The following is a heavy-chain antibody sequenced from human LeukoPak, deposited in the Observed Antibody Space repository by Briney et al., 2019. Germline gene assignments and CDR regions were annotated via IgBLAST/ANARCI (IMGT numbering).Heavy chain of an antibody. J-gene: IGHJ3*02. CDR1: GYTFTSYG. D-gene: IGHD3-22*01. CDR2: ISAYNSNT. Sequence: ASVKVSCRASGYTFTSYGISWVRQAPGQGLEWMGWISAYNSNTNYAQKLQGRVTMTTDTSTSRAYMELRSLRSDDTAVYYCARARLLRDAFDIWGQGTMVTVSS. CDR3: ARARLLRDAFDI. V-gene: IGHV1-18*01.